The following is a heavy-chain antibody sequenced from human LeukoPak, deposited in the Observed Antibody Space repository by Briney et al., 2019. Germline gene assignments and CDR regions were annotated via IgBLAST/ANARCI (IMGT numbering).Heavy chain of an antibody. Sequence: SETLSLTCTVSGGSISSGSYYWSWIRQPPGKGLEWIGRIYTSGSTNYNPSLKSRVTISVDTSKNQFSLKLSSVTAADTAVYYCARDRVYFDYWGQGTLVTVSS. V-gene: IGHV4-61*02. CDR2: IYTSGST. D-gene: IGHD3-10*01. CDR3: ARDRVYFDY. J-gene: IGHJ4*02. CDR1: GGSISSGSYY.